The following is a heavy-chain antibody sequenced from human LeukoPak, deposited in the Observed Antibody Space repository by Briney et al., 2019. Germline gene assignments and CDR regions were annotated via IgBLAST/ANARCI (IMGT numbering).Heavy chain of an antibody. CDR3: ARDLGGSGSYVLDY. CDR2: IYYSGST. D-gene: IGHD3-10*01. Sequence: SQTLSLTCTVSGGSISSGGYYWSWIRQHPGKGLEWIGSIYYSGSTYYNPSLKSRLTISVDTSKNQFSLKLTSVTAADTAVYYCARDLGGSGSYVLDYWGQGTLVTVSS. J-gene: IGHJ4*02. CDR1: GGSISSGGYY. V-gene: IGHV4-31*03.